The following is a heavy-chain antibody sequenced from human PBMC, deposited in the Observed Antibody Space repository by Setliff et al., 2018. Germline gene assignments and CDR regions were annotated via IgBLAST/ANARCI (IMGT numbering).Heavy chain of an antibody. CDR1: GYTFTKYG. CDR3: ARGPLGIRENNYYYYYMDV. D-gene: IGHD7-27*01. V-gene: IGHV1-18*01. J-gene: IGHJ6*03. Sequence: WASVKVSCKPSGYTFTKYGVTWVRQAPGQGLEWMCWISAYNGYTVFAPKFQGRLTVTTDTSTTTAYMELRSLRSDDTAVYYCARGPLGIRENNYYYYYMDVWGKGTTVTVSS. CDR2: ISAYNGYT.